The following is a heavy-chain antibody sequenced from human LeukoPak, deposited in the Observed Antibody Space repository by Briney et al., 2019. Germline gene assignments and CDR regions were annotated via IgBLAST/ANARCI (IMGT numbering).Heavy chain of an antibody. CDR1: GYTFTGYY. Sequence: ASVKVSCKASGYTFTGYYMHWVRQAPGQGLEWMGWINPNSGGTNYAQKFQGRVTMTRDTSISTAYMELSRPRSDDTAVYYCATMGSGSYRYFDYWGQGTLVTVSS. V-gene: IGHV1-2*02. CDR2: INPNSGGT. J-gene: IGHJ4*02. CDR3: ATMGSGSYRYFDY. D-gene: IGHD3-10*01.